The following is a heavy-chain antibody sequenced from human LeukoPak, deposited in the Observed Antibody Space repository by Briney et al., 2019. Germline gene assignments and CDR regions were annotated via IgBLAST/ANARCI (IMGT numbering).Heavy chain of an antibody. CDR1: GFTFNNYA. CDR3: AKDLVDYGNDGPGAFHI. Sequence: GGSLRLSCAASGFTFNNYAMSWVRQAPGKGLEWVSSISGSGGSTYYADSVRGRFTISRDNSKNTLYVHMNSLRAEDTAIYYCAKDLVDYGNDGPGAFHIWGQGTMVTVSS. V-gene: IGHV3-23*01. CDR2: ISGSGGST. J-gene: IGHJ3*02. D-gene: IGHD4-11*01.